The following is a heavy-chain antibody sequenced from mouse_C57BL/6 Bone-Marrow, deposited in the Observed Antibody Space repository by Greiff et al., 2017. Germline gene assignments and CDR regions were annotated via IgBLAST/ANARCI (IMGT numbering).Heavy chain of an antibody. CDR2: IYPGDGDT. V-gene: IGHV1-80*01. CDR1: GYAFSSYW. D-gene: IGHD1-1*01. J-gene: IGHJ2*01. CDR3: ARSTTVVPNYFDY. Sequence: QVQLKQSGAELVKPGASVKISCKASGYAFSSYWMNWVKQRPGKGLEWIGQIYPGDGDTNYNGKFKGKATLTADKSSSTAYMQLSSLTSEDSAVYFCARSTTVVPNYFDYWGQGTTLTVSS.